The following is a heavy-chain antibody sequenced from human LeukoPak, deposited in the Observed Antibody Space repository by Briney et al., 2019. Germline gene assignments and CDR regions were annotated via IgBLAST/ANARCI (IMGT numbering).Heavy chain of an antibody. J-gene: IGHJ2*01. V-gene: IGHV4-34*01. CDR1: GGPFSGYY. D-gene: IGHD3-10*01. Sequence: SETLSLTCAVYGGPFSGYYWRWIRQPPGKGLEGIGEINYSGSTNYNPSLKTRVTISVDTSKNQLSPKVSSVSAADTGVYYCARMVRGVRPRYFDLRGRGTLVTVSS. CDR3: ARMVRGVRPRYFDL. CDR2: INYSGST.